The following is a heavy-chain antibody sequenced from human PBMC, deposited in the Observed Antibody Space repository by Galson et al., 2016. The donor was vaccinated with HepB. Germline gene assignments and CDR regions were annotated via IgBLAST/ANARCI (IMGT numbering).Heavy chain of an antibody. D-gene: IGHD3-10*01. J-gene: IGHJ6*02. CDR3: TFVTIFRGAPRNFCYSGMDV. V-gene: IGHV3-49*03. CDR2: IRGTTYGQTP. CDR1: GFTFADYT. Sequence: SLRLSCATSGFTFADYTWSWFRQAPGKGLEWVALIRGTTYGQTPNYAASVEGRFTVSRDDSQGIAYLEVGSLKTEDTGVYYCTFVTIFRGAPRNFCYSGMDVWGRGTTVTVSS.